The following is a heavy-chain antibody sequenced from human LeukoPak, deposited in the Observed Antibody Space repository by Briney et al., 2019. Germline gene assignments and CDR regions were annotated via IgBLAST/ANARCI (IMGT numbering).Heavy chain of an antibody. CDR2: ISGSGDNT. V-gene: IGHV3-23*01. CDR3: AISSGSYDY. CDR1: GFTFSSYG. D-gene: IGHD1-26*01. Sequence: GGTLRLSCAVSGFTFSSYGMSWVRQAPGKGLEWVSGISGSGDNTYHADSVKGRFTISRDNSKNTLYLQMTSLRAEDAAIYYCAISSGSYDYWGQGTLVTVSS. J-gene: IGHJ4*02.